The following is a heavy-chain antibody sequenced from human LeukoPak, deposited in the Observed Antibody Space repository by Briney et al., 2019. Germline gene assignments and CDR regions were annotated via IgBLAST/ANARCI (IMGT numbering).Heavy chain of an antibody. V-gene: IGHV3-7*01. J-gene: IGHJ4*02. CDR2: IKPDGSQT. Sequence: PGGSLRLSCAASGFTFSNSWINWVRQALGKGLEWVANIKPDGSQTYYLDSVKGRFTVSRDNAKHSAYLQMNSLRAEDTALYYCTRSPEGRPIDYWSQGTLVTVSS. D-gene: IGHD3-10*01. CDR1: GFTFSNSW. CDR3: TRSPEGRPIDY.